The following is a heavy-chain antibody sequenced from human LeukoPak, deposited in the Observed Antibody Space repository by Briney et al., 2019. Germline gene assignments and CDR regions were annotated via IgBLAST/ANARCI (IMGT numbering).Heavy chain of an antibody. V-gene: IGHV1-69*06. CDR1: GGIFGSYA. J-gene: IGHJ4*02. Sequence: GASVKVSRKASGGIFGSYAINWVRQAPGQGLEWLGRIIPIFDTPNYAQTFQGRVTISADKSTRTVYMELSSLRSEDTALYYCAKGSRLREAGSYRFWGQGTLVTVSS. CDR2: IIPIFDTP. CDR3: AKGSRLREAGSYRF. D-gene: IGHD3-16*02.